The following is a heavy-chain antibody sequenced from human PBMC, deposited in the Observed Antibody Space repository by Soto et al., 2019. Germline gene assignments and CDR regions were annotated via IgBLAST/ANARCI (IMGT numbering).Heavy chain of an antibody. J-gene: IGHJ4*02. CDR2: ISGGGGNT. D-gene: IGHD6-13*01. CDR3: AKRGYSTSWATFDS. V-gene: IGHV3-23*01. CDR1: GFTFSGHT. Sequence: EVQLLESGGGLVRPGGSLRLSCAASGFTFSGHTMSWVRQAPGKGLEWVSGISGGGGNTYYADSVKGRLAISRDNSKNTLYLQMNSLRAEDTAVYYCAKRGYSTSWATFDSWGQGTLVTVSS.